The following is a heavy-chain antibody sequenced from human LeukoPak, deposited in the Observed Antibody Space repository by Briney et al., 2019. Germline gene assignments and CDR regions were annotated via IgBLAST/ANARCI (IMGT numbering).Heavy chain of an antibody. CDR2: ISWNSGSI. J-gene: IGHJ4*02. CDR3: AKDLKGSGSY. V-gene: IGHV3-9*01. D-gene: IGHD5-12*01. CDR1: GFTFDDYA. Sequence: GGSLRLSCAASGFTFDDYAMHWVRQAPGKGLEWVSGISWNSGSIGYADSVKGRFTISRDNAKNSLYLQMNSLRAEDTALYYCAKDLKGSGSYWGQGTLVTVSS.